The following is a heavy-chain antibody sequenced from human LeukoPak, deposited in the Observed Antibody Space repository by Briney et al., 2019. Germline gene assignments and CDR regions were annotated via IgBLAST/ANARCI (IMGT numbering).Heavy chain of an antibody. CDR2: ISAYNGNT. D-gene: IGHD3-16*01. J-gene: IGHJ3*02. Sequence: ASVKVSCKASGYTFTSYGISWVRQAPGQGREWMGWISAYNGNTNYAQKLQGRVTTTTDTSTSTAYMELRSLGSDDTAVYYCARVMITFGDPMGDAFDIWGQGTMVTVSS. CDR1: GYTFTSYG. V-gene: IGHV1-18*04. CDR3: ARVMITFGDPMGDAFDI.